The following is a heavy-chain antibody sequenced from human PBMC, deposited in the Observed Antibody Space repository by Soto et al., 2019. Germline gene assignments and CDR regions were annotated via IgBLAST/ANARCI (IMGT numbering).Heavy chain of an antibody. CDR2: INAGNGNT. V-gene: IGHV1-3*01. Sequence: GASVKVSXKASGYTFTSYAMHWVRQAPGQRLEWMGWINAGNGNTKYSQKFQGRVTITRDTSASTAYMELSSLTSEDTAVYYCARRARMGTQLWLPFDLWAQGTLVTGSS. D-gene: IGHD5-18*01. CDR3: ARRARMGTQLWLPFDL. J-gene: IGHJ4*02. CDR1: GYTFTSYA.